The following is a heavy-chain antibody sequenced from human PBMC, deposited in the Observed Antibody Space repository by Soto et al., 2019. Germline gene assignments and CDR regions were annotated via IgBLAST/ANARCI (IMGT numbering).Heavy chain of an antibody. Sequence: ETLSLTCAVYGGSFSGYYWSWIRQPPGKGLEWIGEINHSGSTNYNPSLKSRVTISVDTSKNQFSLKLSSVTAADTAVYYCARGRYREWLVFDYWGQGTLVTVSS. CDR2: INHSGST. D-gene: IGHD6-19*01. J-gene: IGHJ4*02. CDR3: ARGRYREWLVFDY. V-gene: IGHV4-34*01. CDR1: GGSFSGYY.